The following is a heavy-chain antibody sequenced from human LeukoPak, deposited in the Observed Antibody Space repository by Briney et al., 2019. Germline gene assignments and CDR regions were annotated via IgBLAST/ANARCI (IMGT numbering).Heavy chain of an antibody. CDR3: TTMPYGSERRY. D-gene: IGHD3-10*01. V-gene: IGHV3-15*01. J-gene: IGHJ4*02. Sequence: GGSLRLSCAASGFTFSNAWMSWVRQAPGKGLEWVGRIKSKTDGGTTDYAAPVKGRFTISRDDSKNTLYLQMNSLKTEDRAVYYCTTMPYGSERRYWGQGTLVSVSS. CDR2: IKSKTDGGTT. CDR1: GFTFSNAW.